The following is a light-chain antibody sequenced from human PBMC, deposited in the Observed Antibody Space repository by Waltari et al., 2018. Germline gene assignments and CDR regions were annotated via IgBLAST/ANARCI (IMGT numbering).Light chain of an antibody. CDR2: ETN. V-gene: IGLV1-51*02. CDR1: SSNIGADSS. CDR3: STWDGSLNTVL. Sequence: APGQRVTISCTGNSSNIGADSSVSWYQQLPGTAPKLLISETNKRPSGVSDRFSGSKSGTSASLTITGLQSEDEADYYCSTWDGSLNTVLFGGGTRLTVL. J-gene: IGLJ7*01.